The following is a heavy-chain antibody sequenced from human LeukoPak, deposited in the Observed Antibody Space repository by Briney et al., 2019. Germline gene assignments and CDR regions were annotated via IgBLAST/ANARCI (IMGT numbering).Heavy chain of an antibody. D-gene: IGHD2-21*02. V-gene: IGHV4-61*02. J-gene: IGHJ4*02. CDR1: GGSISSGNYY. CDR2: IYTTGST. CDR3: ARNVYCGGDCQYYFDY. Sequence: SETLSLTCTVSGGSISSGNYYWNWLRQPAGKGLEWIVRIYTTGSTNYNPSLKSRVTISLYRSKNQFSLKLSSVTAADTAVYYCARNVYCGGDCQYYFDYWGQGTPVTVSS.